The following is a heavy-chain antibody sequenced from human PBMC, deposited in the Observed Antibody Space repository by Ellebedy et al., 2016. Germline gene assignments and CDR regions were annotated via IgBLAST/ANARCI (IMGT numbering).Heavy chain of an antibody. V-gene: IGHV3-7*03. CDR3: GRLGTYVADRGLDS. J-gene: IGHJ5*01. D-gene: IGHD6-6*01. CDR2: INKDGSAK. CDR1: GFTFSGYW. Sequence: GGSLRLSCAVSGFTFSGYWMSWVRQAPGEGLEWVANINKDGSAKHYVESLKGRFTISRDNAKNSLNLQLNSLRVEDAAVYYCGRLGTYVADRGLDSWGQGTLVTVSS.